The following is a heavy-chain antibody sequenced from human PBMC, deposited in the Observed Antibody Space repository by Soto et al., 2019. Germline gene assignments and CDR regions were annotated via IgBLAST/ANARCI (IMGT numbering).Heavy chain of an antibody. D-gene: IGHD3-16*01. J-gene: IGHJ5*02. CDR2: IYYSGST. Sequence: SETLSLTCTVSGGSISSSSYYWGWIRQPPGKGLEWIGSIYYSGSTYYNPSLKSRVTISVDTSKNQFSLKLSSVTAADTAVYYCARHEPNDYVFQNWFDPWVQGTLVTVSS. V-gene: IGHV4-39*01. CDR1: GGSISSSSYY. CDR3: ARHEPNDYVFQNWFDP.